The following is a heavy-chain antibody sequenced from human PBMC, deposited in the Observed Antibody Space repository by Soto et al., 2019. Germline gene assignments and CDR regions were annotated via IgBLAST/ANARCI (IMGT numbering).Heavy chain of an antibody. CDR2: ISSSSSTI. CDR1: GFTFSSYS. D-gene: IGHD3-16*02. J-gene: IGHJ4*02. Sequence: PGGALRLSCAASGFTFSSYSMNLVRQAPGKGLEWFSYISSSSSTIYYADSVKGRFTISRDNAKNSLYLQMNSLRAEDTAVYYCARDSHYDYIWGSYRYWYFDYWGQGTLVTVSS. CDR3: ARDSHYDYIWGSYRYWYFDY. V-gene: IGHV3-48*01.